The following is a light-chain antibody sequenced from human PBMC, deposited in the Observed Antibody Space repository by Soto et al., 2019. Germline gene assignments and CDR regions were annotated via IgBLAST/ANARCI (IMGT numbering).Light chain of an antibody. Sequence: QSALTQPASVSGSPGQSITISCTGTSSDVGGYNFVSWYQHHPGKAPKLMIYEVSNRPSGVSNRFSGSKSGNTASPTISGLQAEDEADYYCSSYTTNSRGVFGGGTKLTVL. CDR2: EVS. CDR3: SSYTTNSRGV. V-gene: IGLV2-14*01. CDR1: SSDVGGYNF. J-gene: IGLJ3*02.